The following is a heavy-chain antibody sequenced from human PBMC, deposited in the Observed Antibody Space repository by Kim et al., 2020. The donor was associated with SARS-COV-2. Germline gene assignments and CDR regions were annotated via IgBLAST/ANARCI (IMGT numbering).Heavy chain of an antibody. CDR3: ARGKGFCSSASCYGDY. D-gene: IGHD2-2*01. CDR1: GYTFTTYD. Sequence: ASVKVSCKASGYTFTTYDMNWVRQAPGQGLEWMGWINTNTGNPTYAQGFTGRIVFSLDTSVSTAYLQINSLKAEDTAMYYCARGKGFCSSASCYGDYWGQGTLVTVSS. V-gene: IGHV7-4-1*02. CDR2: INTNTGNP. J-gene: IGHJ4*02.